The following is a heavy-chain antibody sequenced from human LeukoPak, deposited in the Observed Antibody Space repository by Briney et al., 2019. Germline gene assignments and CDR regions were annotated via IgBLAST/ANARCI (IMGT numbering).Heavy chain of an antibody. V-gene: IGHV3-15*01. J-gene: IGHJ4*02. Sequence: GSLRLSCAASGFIFSKAWMAWVRQAPGKGLEWVGHIKPKTDDGTTDYAAPAKGRFTISRDDSKSTLHLQMNSLNTEDTAVYFCTSALNLVLGELLGYWGQGTLVTVSS. CDR3: TSALNLVLGELLGY. CDR2: IKPKTDDGTT. CDR1: GFIFSKAW. D-gene: IGHD3-16*01.